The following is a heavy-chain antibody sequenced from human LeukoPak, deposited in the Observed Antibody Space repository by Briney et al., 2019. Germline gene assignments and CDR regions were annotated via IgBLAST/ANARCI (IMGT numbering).Heavy chain of an antibody. CDR1: GFTFSDFW. J-gene: IGHJ4*02. Sequence: GGSLRLSCAASGFTFSDFWMNWVRQAPGKGLEWVASIKQDGSEKYYVDSVKGRFSISRDNAKNSLYLQMNSLRAEDTAVYYCARAPYDYGVHWGQGTLVTVSS. D-gene: IGHD4/OR15-4a*01. CDR2: IKQDGSEK. CDR3: ARAPYDYGVH. V-gene: IGHV3-7*01.